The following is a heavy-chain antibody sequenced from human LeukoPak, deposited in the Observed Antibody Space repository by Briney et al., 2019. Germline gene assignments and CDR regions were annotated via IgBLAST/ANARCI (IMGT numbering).Heavy chain of an antibody. V-gene: IGHV3-48*02. D-gene: IGHD5-24*01. Sequence: PGGSLRLSCAASGFTFSDHSMNWVRQAPGKGLEWLSYISSGSSNIDYADSVKGRFTISRDNAKNSLYLQMNSLRDEDTAVYYCARDLTGLQFNYWGREPWSPSPQ. CDR3: ARDLTGLQFNY. J-gene: IGHJ4*02. CDR1: GFTFSDHS. CDR2: ISSGSSNI.